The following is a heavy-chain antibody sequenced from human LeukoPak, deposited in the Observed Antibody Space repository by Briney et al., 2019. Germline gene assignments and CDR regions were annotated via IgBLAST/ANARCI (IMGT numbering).Heavy chain of an antibody. V-gene: IGHV1-2*02. CDR1: GYTFTGYY. CDR3: ARPKRRDGYKLNPFDP. Sequence: ASVKVSCKASGYTFTGYYMHWVRQAPGQGREWMGWINPNSGGTNYAQKFQGRVTMTRDTSISTAYMELSRLRSDDTAVYYCARPKRRDGYKLNPFDPWGQGTLVTVSS. CDR2: INPNSGGT. D-gene: IGHD5-24*01. J-gene: IGHJ5*02.